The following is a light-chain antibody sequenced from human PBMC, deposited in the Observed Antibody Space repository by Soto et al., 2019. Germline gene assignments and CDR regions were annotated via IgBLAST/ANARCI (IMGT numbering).Light chain of an antibody. CDR3: QQYGTSPGT. CDR2: GAS. V-gene: IGKV3-20*01. CDR1: QSVRSTY. Sequence: EIVLTQSPGTLSLSPGERATLSCRASQSVRSTYLAWYQQKPGQAPRLLIYGASSRATGIPDRFSGSGSGTDFTLTITRLEPEDFAVFYCQQYGTSPGTFSQGTKLEIK. J-gene: IGKJ2*01.